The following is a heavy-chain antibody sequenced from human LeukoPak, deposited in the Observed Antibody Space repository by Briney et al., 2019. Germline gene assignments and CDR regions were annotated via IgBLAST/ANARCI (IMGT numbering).Heavy chain of an antibody. V-gene: IGHV3-23*01. Sequence: GVSLRLSCAASGFTFSSHAMSWVRQAPGKGLEGVSAISGSGGSTYYAHSVKDRFTIPRDNSKNTLDFHMYLLRARDKAVCLFSRTYSGSYLMDYWGEGTLVTVSS. CDR2: ISGSGGST. CDR3: SRTYSGSYLMDY. J-gene: IGHJ4*02. D-gene: IGHD1-26*01. CDR1: GFTFSSHA.